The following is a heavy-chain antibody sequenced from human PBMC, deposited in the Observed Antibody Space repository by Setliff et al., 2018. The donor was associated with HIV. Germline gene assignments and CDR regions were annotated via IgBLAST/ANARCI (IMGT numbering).Heavy chain of an antibody. J-gene: IGHJ3*02. V-gene: IGHV1-8*01. CDR2: TNPDSGNT. Sequence: ASVKVSCKASGYSFPSYDIHWVRQATGQGLEWMGWTNPDSGNTGYAQKFQGRVTMTRDTSTSTVYMELSSLRSEDTAVYYCARDGKRDDAFDIWGQGTMVTVSS. CDR1: GYSFPSYD. CDR3: ARDGKRDDAFDI.